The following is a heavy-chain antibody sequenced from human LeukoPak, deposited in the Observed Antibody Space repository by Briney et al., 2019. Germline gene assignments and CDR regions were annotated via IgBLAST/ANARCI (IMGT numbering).Heavy chain of an antibody. J-gene: IGHJ4*02. Sequence: SETLSLTCTVSGGSISSYYWSRIRQPPGKGLEWIGYIYYSGSTNYNPSLKSRVTISVDTSKNQFSLKLSSVTAADTAVYYCARSRGDSRIHTDFDYWGQGTLVTVSS. CDR1: GGSISSYY. CDR2: IYYSGST. D-gene: IGHD3-22*01. V-gene: IGHV4-59*08. CDR3: ARSRGDSRIHTDFDY.